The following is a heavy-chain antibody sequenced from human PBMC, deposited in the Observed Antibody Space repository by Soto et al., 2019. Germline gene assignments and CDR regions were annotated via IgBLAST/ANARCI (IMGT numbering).Heavy chain of an antibody. V-gene: IGHV1-69*08. J-gene: IGHJ4*02. Sequence: QVQLVQSGAEVKKPGSSVKVSCKASGGTFSSYTISWVRQAPGQGLEWMGRIIPILGIANYAQKFQGRVTITAAKSTSTAYMELNSLRSDDTAVYYGAREGQRGYSGYVTEYWGQGTLVTVSS. CDR1: GGTFSSYT. CDR3: AREGQRGYSGYVTEY. D-gene: IGHD5-12*01. CDR2: IIPILGIA.